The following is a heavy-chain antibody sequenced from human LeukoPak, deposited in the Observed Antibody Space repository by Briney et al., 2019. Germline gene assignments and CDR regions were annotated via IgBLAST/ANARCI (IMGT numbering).Heavy chain of an antibody. D-gene: IGHD2-8*01. Sequence: SETLSPTCTVSGYSIFSGYYWGWIRQPPGKGLGWLGSIYHSGSTYYNPSLKSRVTISVDTSKNQFSLKLSSVTAADTAVYYCARGGRVFGLMVYASPFDYWGQGTLVTVSS. CDR1: GYSIFSGYY. J-gene: IGHJ4*02. CDR2: IYHSGST. V-gene: IGHV4-38-2*02. CDR3: ARGGRVFGLMVYASPFDY.